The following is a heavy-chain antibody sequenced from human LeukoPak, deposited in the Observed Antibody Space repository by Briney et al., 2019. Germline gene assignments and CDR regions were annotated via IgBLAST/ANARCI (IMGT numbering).Heavy chain of an antibody. CDR3: ARVGRMTTVTTDYYYGMDV. J-gene: IGHJ6*02. Sequence: VASVKVSCKASGYTFTSYYMHWVRQAPGQGLEWMGIINPSGGSTSYAQKFQGRVTMTRDTSTSTVYMELSSLRSEDTAVYYCARVGRMTTVTTDYYYGMDVWGQGTTVTVSS. CDR1: GYTFTSYY. D-gene: IGHD4-11*01. V-gene: IGHV1-46*01. CDR2: INPSGGST.